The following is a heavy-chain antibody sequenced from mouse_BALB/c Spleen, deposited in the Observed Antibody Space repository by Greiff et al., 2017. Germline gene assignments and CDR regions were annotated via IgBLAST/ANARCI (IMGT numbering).Heavy chain of an antibody. J-gene: IGHJ4*01. V-gene: IGHV5-6*01. CDR1: GFTFSSYG. CDR3: ARLPSMDY. CDR2: ISSGGSYT. Sequence: EVNLVESGGDLVKPGGSLKLSCAASGFTFSSYGMSWVRQTPDKRLEWVATISSGGSYTYYPDSVKGRFTISRDNAKNTLYLQMSSLKSEDTAMYYCARLPSMDYWGQGTSVTVSS.